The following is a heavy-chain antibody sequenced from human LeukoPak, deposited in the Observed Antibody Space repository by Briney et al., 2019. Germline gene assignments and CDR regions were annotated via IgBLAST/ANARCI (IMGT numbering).Heavy chain of an antibody. D-gene: IGHD6-13*01. CDR2: IIPILGVA. CDR1: GAEIIGYG. V-gene: IGHV1-69*04. CDR3: ARGVGQQLVIFDY. Sequence: SWLTLLYHDYGAEIIGYGKSLERGGHGKGKERIGRIIPILGVANYAQKFQARVTITADKSTRTAYMELSSLRSEDTAVYYCARGVGQQLVIFDYWGQGTLVTVSS. J-gene: IGHJ4*02.